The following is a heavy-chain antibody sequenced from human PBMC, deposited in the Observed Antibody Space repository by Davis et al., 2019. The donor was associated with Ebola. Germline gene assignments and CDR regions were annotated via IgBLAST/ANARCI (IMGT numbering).Heavy chain of an antibody. J-gene: IGHJ4*02. CDR3: ARMGYSSSWYYLDY. D-gene: IGHD6-13*01. V-gene: IGHV4-59*11. CDR2: IYYSGST. CDR1: GGSISSHY. Sequence: PGGSLRLSCTVSGGSISSHYWSWIRQPPGKGLEWIGYIYYSGSTDYNPSLKSRVTISVDASKNQFSLKLTSVTAADTAVYYCARMGYSSSWYYLDYWGQGTLVTVSS.